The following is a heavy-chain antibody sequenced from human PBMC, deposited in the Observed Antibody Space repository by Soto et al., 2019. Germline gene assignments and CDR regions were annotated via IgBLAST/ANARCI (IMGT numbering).Heavy chain of an antibody. D-gene: IGHD5-12*01. CDR2: IIPIFGTA. V-gene: IGHV1-69*13. J-gene: IGHJ4*02. CDR1: GGTFSSYA. CDR3: ARGHSGYDSVGYYFDY. Sequence: GASVKVSCKASGGTFSSYAISWVRQAPGQGLEWMGGIIPIFGTANYAQKFQGRVTITADESTSTAYMELSSLRSEDTAVYYCARGHSGYDSVGYYFDYWGQGTLVTVSS.